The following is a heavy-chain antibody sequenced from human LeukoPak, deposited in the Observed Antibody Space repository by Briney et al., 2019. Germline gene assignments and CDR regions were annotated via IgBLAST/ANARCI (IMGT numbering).Heavy chain of an antibody. J-gene: IGHJ4*02. V-gene: IGHV3-23*01. CDR3: VRGRHYFDY. CDR2: IVGSGYST. Sequence: XXXXXWVRQAPGXGLDWVSAIVGSGYSTYYAASVKGRFTISRDNSKNTVYLQMDSLRAEDTAAYFCVRGRHYFDYWGQGALVTVSS. D-gene: IGHD5-24*01. CDR1: XXX.